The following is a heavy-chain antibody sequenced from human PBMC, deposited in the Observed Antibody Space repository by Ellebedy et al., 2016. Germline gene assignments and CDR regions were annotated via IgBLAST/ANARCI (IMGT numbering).Heavy chain of an antibody. Sequence: GGSLRLYXAASGFTFNNYAIHWVRQAPGKGLEWVAVISYDGSNEYYADSVKGRFTISRDNSKNTLYLQMNSLRAEDTAVYFCAKDLHGYDYYYFYYMDVWGKGTTVTVSS. CDR2: ISYDGSNE. V-gene: IGHV3-30*18. D-gene: IGHD5-12*01. J-gene: IGHJ6*03. CDR3: AKDLHGYDYYYFYYMDV. CDR1: GFTFNNYA.